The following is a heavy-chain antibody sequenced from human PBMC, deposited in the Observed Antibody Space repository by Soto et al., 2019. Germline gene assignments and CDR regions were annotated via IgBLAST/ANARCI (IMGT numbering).Heavy chain of an antibody. J-gene: IGHJ4*02. V-gene: IGHV3-23*01. CDR3: AKGPSGLVLYFDY. Sequence: GSLRLSCAASGFTFSTYHMDWVRQAPGKGLESIASISGSGDRDYYSNSVRGRFTVSRDNSKNTLYLQMNSLRAEDTAVYYCAKGPSGLVLYFDYWGQGTLVTVSS. D-gene: IGHD6-19*01. CDR1: GFTFSTYH. CDR2: ISGSGDRD.